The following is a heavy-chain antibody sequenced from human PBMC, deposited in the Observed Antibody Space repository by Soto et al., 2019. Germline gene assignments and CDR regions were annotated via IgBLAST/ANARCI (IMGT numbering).Heavy chain of an antibody. J-gene: IGHJ5*01. CDR1: GFTVSSGY. Sequence: LRLSCAASGFTVSSGYMAWVRQAPGKGLEWISVLFSGASSYYADSVKGRFTISRDNSKNTLSLEMSSLRVEDTAVYFCARDTYSSGWYDSWGQGTLVTVSS. CDR2: LFSGASS. CDR3: ARDTYSSGWYDS. D-gene: IGHD6-19*01. V-gene: IGHV3-53*05.